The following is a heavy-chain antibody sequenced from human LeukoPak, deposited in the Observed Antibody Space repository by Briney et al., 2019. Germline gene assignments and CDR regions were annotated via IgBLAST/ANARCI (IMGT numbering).Heavy chain of an antibody. CDR1: GFTFSNYP. CDR2: ISGSGGST. J-gene: IGHJ4*02. Sequence: GGSLRLSCAASGFTFSNYPMTWVRQAPGKGLEWVSAISGSGGSTYYADSVKGRFTISRDNSKNTLYLQMNSLRAEDTAVYYCARGNTAMAPDDYWGQGTLVTVSS. V-gene: IGHV3-23*01. D-gene: IGHD5-18*01. CDR3: ARGNTAMAPDDY.